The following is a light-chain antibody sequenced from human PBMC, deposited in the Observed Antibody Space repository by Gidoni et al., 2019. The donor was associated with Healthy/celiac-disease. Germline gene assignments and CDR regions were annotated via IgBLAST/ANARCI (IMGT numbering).Light chain of an antibody. J-gene: IGKJ4*01. Sequence: EIVLTQSPGTLSLSPGERATLSCRASQSVSSSYLAWYQQNPGQAPRLLIYGASSRATGIPDRFSGSGSGTDFTLTISRLEPEDFAVYYCQQYGSSPPELTFGGGTKVEIK. V-gene: IGKV3-20*01. CDR2: GAS. CDR3: QQYGSSPPELT. CDR1: QSVSSSY.